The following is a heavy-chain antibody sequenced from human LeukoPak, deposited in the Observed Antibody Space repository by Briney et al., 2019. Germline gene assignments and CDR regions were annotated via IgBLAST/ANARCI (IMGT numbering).Heavy chain of an antibody. V-gene: IGHV4-59*04. CDR1: GFTFSSYSMN. CDR3: ARSSESYDSSGYYSYYFDY. Sequence: GSLRLSCAASGFTFSSYSMNWVRQPPGKGLEWIWSVYYSGSTYYNPSLKSRVTMSVDTSKNQFSLKLSSVTAADTAVYYCARSSESYDSSGYYSYYFDYWGQGTLVTVSS. D-gene: IGHD3-22*01. J-gene: IGHJ4*02. CDR2: VYYSGST.